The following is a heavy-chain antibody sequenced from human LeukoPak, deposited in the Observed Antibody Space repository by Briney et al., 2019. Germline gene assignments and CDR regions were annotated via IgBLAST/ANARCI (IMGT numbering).Heavy chain of an antibody. CDR2: ISSSSSYI. Sequence: GGSLRLSCAASGFTFSSYSMNWVRQAPGKGLEWVSSISSSSSYIYHADSVKGRFTISRDNAKNSLYLQMNSLGAEDTAVYYCASTLQFDPWGQGTLVTVSS. J-gene: IGHJ5*02. V-gene: IGHV3-21*01. CDR3: ASTLQFDP. D-gene: IGHD2-15*01. CDR1: GFTFSSYS.